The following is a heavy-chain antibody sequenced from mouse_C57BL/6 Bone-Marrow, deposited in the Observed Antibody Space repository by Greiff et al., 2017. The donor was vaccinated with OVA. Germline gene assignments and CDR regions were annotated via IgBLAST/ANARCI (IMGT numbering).Heavy chain of an antibody. V-gene: IGHV1-53*01. J-gene: IGHJ4*01. Sequence: QVQLQQPGTELVKPGASVKLSCKASGYTFTSYWMHWVKQRPGQGLEWIGNINPSNGGTNYNEKFKSKATLTVDKSSSTAYMQLSSLTSEDSAVYYCARRGIYYGNPYYAMDYWGQGTSVTVSS. D-gene: IGHD2-1*01. CDR3: ARRGIYYGNPYYAMDY. CDR2: INPSNGGT. CDR1: GYTFTSYW.